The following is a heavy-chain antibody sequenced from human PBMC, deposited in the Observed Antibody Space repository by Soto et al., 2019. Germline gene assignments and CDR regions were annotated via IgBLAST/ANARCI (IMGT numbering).Heavy chain of an antibody. Sequence: EVQLVESGGGLVHPGGSLKLSCAASGFNFDTEPMNWVRQAPGKGLEWVSNIRSGGSATSYADSVKGRFTISRDNGKNSLYLQMNSLRDEDTAVYFFVRDVNWGFDSWGQGTLVTVSS. V-gene: IGHV3-48*02. D-gene: IGHD7-27*01. CDR3: VRDVNWGFDS. CDR1: GFNFDTEP. CDR2: IRSGGSAT. J-gene: IGHJ5*01.